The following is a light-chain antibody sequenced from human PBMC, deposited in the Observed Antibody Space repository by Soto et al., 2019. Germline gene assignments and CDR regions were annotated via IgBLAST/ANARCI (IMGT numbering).Light chain of an antibody. CDR2: KAS. CDR1: QSISSW. J-gene: IGKJ1*01. CDR3: QQYNSYPST. V-gene: IGKV1-5*03. Sequence: DIHMTQSTSTLSASVGDRGTITWRASQSISSWLAWYQQKPGKAPKLLIYKASSLESGVPSRFSGSGSGTEFTLTISSLQPDDFATYYCQQYNSYPSTFGQGTKVDI.